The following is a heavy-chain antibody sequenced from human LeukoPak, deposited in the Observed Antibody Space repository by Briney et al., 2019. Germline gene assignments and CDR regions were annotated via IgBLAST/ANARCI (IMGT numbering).Heavy chain of an antibody. D-gene: IGHD3-9*01. CDR1: GGSISSYY. Sequence: PSETLSLTCTVSGGSISSYYWSWVRQAPGKGLEWVSVIYSGGSTYYADSVKGRFTISRDNSKNTLYLQMNSLRAEDTAVYYCASYDILTGWGAFDIWGQGTMVTVSS. V-gene: IGHV3-66*01. CDR3: ASYDILTGWGAFDI. CDR2: IYSGGST. J-gene: IGHJ3*02.